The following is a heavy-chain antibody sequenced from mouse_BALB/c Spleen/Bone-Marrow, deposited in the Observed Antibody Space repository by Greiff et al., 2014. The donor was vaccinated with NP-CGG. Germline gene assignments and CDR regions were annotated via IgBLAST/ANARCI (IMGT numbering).Heavy chain of an antibody. V-gene: IGHV1-7*01. Sequence: VKLQESGAELAKPGASVKMSCKASGYTFTSYWMHWIKQRPGQGLEWIGYINPSTGYTEYNQTFKGKATLTAVKSSTTAYMQLSSLTSEDPAVYYCARDDYDAFAYWGQGTLVTVSA. CDR3: ARDDYDAFAY. J-gene: IGHJ3*01. D-gene: IGHD2-4*01. CDR1: GYTFTSYW. CDR2: INPSTGYT.